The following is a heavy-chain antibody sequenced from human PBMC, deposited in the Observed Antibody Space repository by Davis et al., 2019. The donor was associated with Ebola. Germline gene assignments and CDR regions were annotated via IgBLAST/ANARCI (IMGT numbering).Heavy chain of an antibody. D-gene: IGHD3-22*01. Sequence: SETLSLTCTVSGGSISSGGYYWSWIRQHPGKGLEWIGHIYYSGSTYYNPSLKSRVTISVDTSKNQFSLKLSSVTAADTAVYYCARDQKQYYYDSSGYYSLRWFDPWGQGTLVTVSS. CDR2: IYYSGST. V-gene: IGHV4-30-4*08. J-gene: IGHJ5*02. CDR1: GGSISSGGYY. CDR3: ARDQKQYYYDSSGYYSLRWFDP.